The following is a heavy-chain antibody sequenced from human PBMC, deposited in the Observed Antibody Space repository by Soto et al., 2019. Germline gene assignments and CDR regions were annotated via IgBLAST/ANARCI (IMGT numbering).Heavy chain of an antibody. CDR2: INPDSGDT. Sequence: GASVKVSCKAFGYTFTDYYIHWVRQAPGQGLEWMGGINPDSGDTNYAQKFQGWITMTRDTSISTAYMELSRLRSDDTAVYYCARERGNYDVLSGSLRWFDPWGQGTLVTVSS. D-gene: IGHD3-3*01. J-gene: IGHJ5*02. V-gene: IGHV1-2*04. CDR1: GYTFTDYY. CDR3: ARERGNYDVLSGSLRWFDP.